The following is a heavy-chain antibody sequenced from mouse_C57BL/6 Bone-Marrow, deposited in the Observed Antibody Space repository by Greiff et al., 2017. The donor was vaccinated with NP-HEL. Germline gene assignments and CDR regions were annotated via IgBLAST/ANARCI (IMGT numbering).Heavy chain of an antibody. CDR3: ARAIYYDYDDFDV. CDR1: GFTFSSYT. D-gene: IGHD2-4*01. V-gene: IGHV5-9*01. Sequence: EVNVVESGGGLVKPGGSLKLSCAASGFTFSSYTMSWVRQTPEKRLEWVATISGGGGNTYYPDSVKGRFTISRDNAKNTLYLQMSSLRSEETALYYCARAIYYDYDDFDVWGTGTTVTVSS. CDR2: ISGGGGNT. J-gene: IGHJ1*03.